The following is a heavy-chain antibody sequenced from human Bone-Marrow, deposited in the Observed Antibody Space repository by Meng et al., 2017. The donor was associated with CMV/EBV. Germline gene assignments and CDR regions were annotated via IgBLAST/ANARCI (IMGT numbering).Heavy chain of an antibody. CDR2: IHSNGDA. J-gene: IGHJ4*02. CDR3: AKGGWSLNY. Sequence: LSLTCTVSGASISGSHWSWIRQPPGKGLEWIGYIHSNGDANYNSSLRSRATLSVDTSKNQFSLNLRSVTAMDTAVYYCAKGGWSLNYWGQGVLVTVSS. D-gene: IGHD6-19*01. CDR1: GASISGSH. V-gene: IGHV4-59*01.